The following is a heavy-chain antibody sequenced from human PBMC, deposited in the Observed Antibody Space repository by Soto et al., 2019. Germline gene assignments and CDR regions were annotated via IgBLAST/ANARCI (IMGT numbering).Heavy chain of an antibody. CDR2: INSSSSYT. V-gene: IGHV3-11*03. Sequence: GGSLRLSCAASGFTFSDYYMSWIRQAPGKGLEWVSYINSSSSYTNYADSVKGRFTISRDNAKNSLYLQMNSLRAEDTAVYYCARTIVAAGGRRYFDLWGRGTLVTVSS. CDR3: ARTIVAAGGRRYFDL. J-gene: IGHJ2*01. D-gene: IGHD6-13*01. CDR1: GFTFSDYY.